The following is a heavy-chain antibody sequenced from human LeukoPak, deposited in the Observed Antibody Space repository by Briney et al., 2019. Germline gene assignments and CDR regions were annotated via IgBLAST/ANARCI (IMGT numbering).Heavy chain of an antibody. J-gene: IGHJ6*02. CDR2: INHSGST. V-gene: IGHV4-34*01. CDR3: ARAPPFGLTYYYYGMAV. Sequence: PSETLSLTCAVYGGSFSGYYWSWIRQPPGKGLEWIGEINHSGSTNYNPSLKSRVTISVDTSKNQFSLKLSSVTAADTAVYYCARAPPFGLTYYYYGMAVWGQGTTVTVSS. CDR1: GGSFSGYY. D-gene: IGHD3-10*01.